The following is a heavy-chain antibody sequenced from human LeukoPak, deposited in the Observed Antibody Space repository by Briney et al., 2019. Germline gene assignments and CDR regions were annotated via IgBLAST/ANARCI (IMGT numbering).Heavy chain of an antibody. J-gene: IGHJ4*02. V-gene: IGHV3-53*01. CDR1: GFTVSSNY. CDR3: ARDLMGAVAGSDY. CDR2: IYSGGST. Sequence: GGSLRLSCAASGFTVSSNYMSWVRQAPGKGLEWVSVIYSGGSTYYADSVKGRFTISRDNSKNTLYLQMNSLRAEDTAVYYCARDLMGAVAGSDYWGQGTLVTVSS. D-gene: IGHD6-19*01.